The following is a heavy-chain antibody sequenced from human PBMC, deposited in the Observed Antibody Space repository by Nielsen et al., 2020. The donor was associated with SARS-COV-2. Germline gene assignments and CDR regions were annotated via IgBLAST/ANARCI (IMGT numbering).Heavy chain of an antibody. Sequence: WVRQAPGQGLEWMGRINPNSGGTNYAQKFQGRVTITRDMSTSTAYMELSSLRSEDTAVYYCAADSYWGVGALSYWGQGTLVTVSS. J-gene: IGHJ4*02. V-gene: IGHV1-2*06. CDR2: INPNSGGT. D-gene: IGHD1-26*01. CDR3: AADSYWGVGALSY.